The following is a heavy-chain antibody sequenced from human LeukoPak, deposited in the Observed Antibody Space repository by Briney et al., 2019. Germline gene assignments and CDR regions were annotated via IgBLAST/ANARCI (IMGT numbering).Heavy chain of an antibody. D-gene: IGHD4-17*01. CDR3: ARASTTVPNLLDY. CDR1: GFSFSSYG. Sequence: PGGSLRLSCAASGFSFSSYGMHWVRQAPGKGLEWVASLWYDGTNKYYADSVKGRFTISRDNARHTLYLQMNGLRAEDTAVYYCARASTTVPNLLDYWGQGTLVTVSS. V-gene: IGHV3-33*01. J-gene: IGHJ4*02. CDR2: LWYDGTNK.